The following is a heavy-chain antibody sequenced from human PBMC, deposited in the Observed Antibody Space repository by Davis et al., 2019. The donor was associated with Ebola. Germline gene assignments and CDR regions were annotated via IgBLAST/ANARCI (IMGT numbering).Heavy chain of an antibody. V-gene: IGHV1-69*13. CDR3: ARETNSVTTDHDAFDI. CDR1: SGTFCSYD. Sequence: SVQVFCKASSGTFCSYDISWLRQAPGQGFEWMGGIIPIFGTANYAQKFQGRVTITADESTSTAYMELSSLRSEDTAVYYCARETNSVTTDHDAFDIWGQGTMVTVSS. J-gene: IGHJ3*02. D-gene: IGHD4-17*01. CDR2: IIPIFGTA.